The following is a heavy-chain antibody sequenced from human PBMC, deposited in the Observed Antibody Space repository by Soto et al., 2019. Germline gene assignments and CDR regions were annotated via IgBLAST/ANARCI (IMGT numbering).Heavy chain of an antibody. CDR2: IKQDGSEK. CDR1: GFTFSSYW. CDR3: AKNTYYYYYGMDV. Sequence: GVSLRLSCAASGFTFSSYWMSWVRQAPGKGLEWVANIKQDGSEKYYVDSVKGRFTISRDNAKNSLYLQMNSLRAEDTAAYYCAKNTYYYYYGMDVWGQGTTVTVSS. J-gene: IGHJ6*02. V-gene: IGHV3-7*01.